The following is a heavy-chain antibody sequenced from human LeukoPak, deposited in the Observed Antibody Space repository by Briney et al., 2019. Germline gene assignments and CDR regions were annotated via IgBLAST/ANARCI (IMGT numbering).Heavy chain of an antibody. CDR3: ARDTYYYNSSAFYHYYYGMDV. CDR2: ISWNSGSI. J-gene: IGHJ6*02. V-gene: IGHV3-9*01. CDR1: GFTFDDYA. Sequence: GGSLRLSCAASGFTFDDYAMHWVRQAPGKGLEWVSGISWNSGSIGYADSVKGRFTISRENAKNTLYLQMNSLSAEDTAVYYCARDTYYYNSSAFYHYYYGMDVWGQGTTVTVSS. D-gene: IGHD3-22*01.